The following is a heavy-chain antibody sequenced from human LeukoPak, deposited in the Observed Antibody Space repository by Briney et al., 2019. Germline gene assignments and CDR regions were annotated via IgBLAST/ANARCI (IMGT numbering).Heavy chain of an antibody. CDR1: GYTFTSYD. Sequence: GASVKVSCKASGYTFTSYDINWVRQATGQGLEWMGWMNPNSGNTGYAQKFQGRVTMTRNTSISTAYMELSSLRSEGTAVYYCARGKIRRGGPLYYYGMDVRGQGTTVTVSS. J-gene: IGHJ6*02. V-gene: IGHV1-8*01. CDR3: ARGKIRRGGPLYYYGMDV. CDR2: MNPNSGNT. D-gene: IGHD3-16*01.